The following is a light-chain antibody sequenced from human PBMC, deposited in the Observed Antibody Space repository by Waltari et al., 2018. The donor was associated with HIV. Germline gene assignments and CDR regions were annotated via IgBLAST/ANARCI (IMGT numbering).Light chain of an antibody. CDR2: DAS. J-gene: IGKJ3*01. CDR3: QQYGSSPLFT. CDR1: QRGAGNQ. Sequence: EIVLTHSPGTPSLSPGQRATLSCRASQRGAGNQLAWYQRRPDKTLRLLIFDASSRATGIPDRCSGSGSGTYFTLTITRLEPDDFAVYYWQQYGSSPLFTFGPGTKVDFK. V-gene: IGKV3-20*01.